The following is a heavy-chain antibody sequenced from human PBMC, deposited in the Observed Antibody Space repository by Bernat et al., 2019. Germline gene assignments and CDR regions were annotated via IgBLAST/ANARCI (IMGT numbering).Heavy chain of an antibody. CDR2: IYYSGST. CDR1: GGSISSGAYY. CDR3: ARVGLGTASPCAFEI. Sequence: QVQLQESGPGLVKPSQTLSLTCSVSGGSISSGAYYWSWIRQHPGKGLEWIGCIYYSGSTYYNPSLKSRFTISVDTSKNQFSLKLSSVTAADTAVYYCARVGLGTASPCAFEIWGQGTMVTVSS. D-gene: IGHD2-21*02. V-gene: IGHV4-31*03. J-gene: IGHJ3*02.